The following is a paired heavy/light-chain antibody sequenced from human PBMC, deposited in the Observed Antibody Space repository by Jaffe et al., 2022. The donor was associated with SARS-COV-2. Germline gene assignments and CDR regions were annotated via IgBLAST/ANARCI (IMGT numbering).Heavy chain of an antibody. V-gene: IGHV5-51*01. CDR3: ARQYNYLLDF. J-gene: IGHJ4*02. D-gene: IGHD1-1*01. Sequence: EVQLVQSGAEVKKPGESLKISCKDSGYRLTNYWIGWVRQVPGKGLEWMGLISGGGSDIRYSPSFQGQVTFSVDKSIGTAYLRWSSLRASDTAVYFCARQYNYLLDFWGQGTLVTVSS. CDR1: GYRLTNYW. CDR2: ISGGGSDI.
Light chain of an antibody. V-gene: IGLV2-11*01. J-gene: IGLJ3*02. CDR2: SVS. CDR3: CSYTASDSWV. Sequence: QSALTQPRSVSGSPGQSVSISCTGTSSDVGGYNSVSWYQQHPGKAPRLIIYSVSERPSGVPDRFSGSKSGNTASLTISGLQAEDEADYYCCSYTASDSWVFGGGTKLTVL. CDR1: SSDVGGYNS.